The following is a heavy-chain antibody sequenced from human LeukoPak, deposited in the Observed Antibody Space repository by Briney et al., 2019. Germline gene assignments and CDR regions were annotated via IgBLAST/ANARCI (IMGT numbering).Heavy chain of an antibody. CDR3: AMQRDGTYSRIDY. V-gene: IGHV3-21*01. Sequence: GGSLRLSCAASGFTFSTYCMNWFRQAPGRGLEGWSSISNNSSYIYYADSLKGRFTVSRDNAKNPLYLQMNSLTAEDTALYYCAMQRDGTYSRIDYWGQGILVTVSS. CDR1: GFTFSTYC. J-gene: IGHJ4*02. CDR2: ISNNSSYI. D-gene: IGHD1-26*01.